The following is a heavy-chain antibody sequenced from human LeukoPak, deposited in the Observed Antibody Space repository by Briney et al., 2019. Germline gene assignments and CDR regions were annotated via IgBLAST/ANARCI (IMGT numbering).Heavy chain of an antibody. Sequence: GESLKISCQGSGYSFTSYWIGWVRQMPGKGLEWMGIIYPGDSDTRYSPSFQGQVTTSADKSISTAYLQWSSLKASDTAMYYCARQPGYSSSWYNSYYYGMDVWGQGTTVTVSS. CDR2: IYPGDSDT. CDR3: ARQPGYSSSWYNSYYYGMDV. J-gene: IGHJ6*02. V-gene: IGHV5-51*01. CDR1: GYSFTSYW. D-gene: IGHD6-13*01.